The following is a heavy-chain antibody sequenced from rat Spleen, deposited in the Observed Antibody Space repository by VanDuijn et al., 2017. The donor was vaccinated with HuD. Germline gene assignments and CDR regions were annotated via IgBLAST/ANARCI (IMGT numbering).Heavy chain of an antibody. CDR3: TRDDYYSEGNVMDA. J-gene: IGHJ4*01. D-gene: IGHD1-1*01. CDR2: ITNTGGST. Sequence: EVQLVESGGGLVQPGRSLKLSCVASGFTFNNYWMTWIRQAPGKGLEWVASITNTGGSTYYPDSVKGRFTISRDNAKSTLYLQMNSLRSEDTATYYCTRDDYYSEGNVMDAWGQGASVTVSS. CDR1: GFTFNNYW. V-gene: IGHV5-31*01.